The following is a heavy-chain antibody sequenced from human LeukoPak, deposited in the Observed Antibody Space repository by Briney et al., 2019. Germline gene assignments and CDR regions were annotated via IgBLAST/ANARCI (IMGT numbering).Heavy chain of an antibody. CDR2: IYYSGST. CDR3: ARGLAARPDY. V-gene: IGHV4-59*08. CDR1: GGSFSGYY. D-gene: IGHD6-6*01. Sequence: RPSETLSLTCAVYGGSFSGYYWSWIRQPPGKGLEWIGYIYYSGSTNYNPSLKSRVTISVDASKNQFSLKLSSVTAADTAVYYCARGLAARPDYWGQGTLVTVSS. J-gene: IGHJ4*02.